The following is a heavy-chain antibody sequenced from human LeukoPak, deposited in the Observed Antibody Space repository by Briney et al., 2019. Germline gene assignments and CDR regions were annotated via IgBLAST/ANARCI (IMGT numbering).Heavy chain of an antibody. V-gene: IGHV3-23*01. CDR1: RFTFSNYV. CDR2: ISGSGRST. CDR3: ARVAGTIRIWPQPFGDGMDV. Sequence: GGSLRLSCAASRFTFSNYVMSWVRQDPGGGLECVSAISGSGRSTYYADSVKGRFTISRDNSKNTLYLQMNSLRAEDTAPYYCARVAGTIRIWPQPFGDGMDVWGQGTTVTVSS. D-gene: IGHD3-16*01. J-gene: IGHJ6*02.